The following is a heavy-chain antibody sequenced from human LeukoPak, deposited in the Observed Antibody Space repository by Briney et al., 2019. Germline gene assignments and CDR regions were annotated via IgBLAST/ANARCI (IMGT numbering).Heavy chain of an antibody. J-gene: IGHJ3*02. D-gene: IGHD3-10*01. V-gene: IGHV4-59*08. CDR2: IYYSGTT. CDR3: ARFNLFPYYSFDI. CDR1: GGSISGYY. Sequence: SETLSLTCTVSGGSISGYYWSWIRQSPGKGLEWIGYIYYSGTTDYNPSLKSRVTISIDTSKNQFSLQLNSVTAADTSLYYCARFNLFPYYSFDIWGQGTMVTVSS.